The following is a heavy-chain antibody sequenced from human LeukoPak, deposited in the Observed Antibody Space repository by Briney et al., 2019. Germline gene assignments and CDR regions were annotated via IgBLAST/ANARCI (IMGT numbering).Heavy chain of an antibody. CDR1: GGTFSSYA. V-gene: IGHV1-69*13. CDR3: AREGPYYYDSSGLEFIDY. D-gene: IGHD3-22*01. CDR2: IIPIFGTA. J-gene: IGHJ4*02. Sequence: ASVKVSCKASGGTFSSYAISWVRQAPGQGLEWMGGIIPIFGTANYAQKFQGRVTITADESTSTAYMELSSLRSEDTAVYYCAREGPYYYDSSGLEFIDYWGQGTLVTVSS.